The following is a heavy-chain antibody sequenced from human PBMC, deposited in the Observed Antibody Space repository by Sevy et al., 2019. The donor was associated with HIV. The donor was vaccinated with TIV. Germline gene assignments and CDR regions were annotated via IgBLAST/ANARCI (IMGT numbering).Heavy chain of an antibody. Sequence: GGSLRLSCAASGFTFSDYYMSWIRQAPGKGLEWVSYISSSGSTIYYADSVKGRFTISRDNAKNSLYLQMNSLRAEDTAVYYCTRDLGYSYGYEGGFDYWGQGTLVTVSS. V-gene: IGHV3-11*01. CDR3: TRDLGYSYGYEGGFDY. J-gene: IGHJ4*02. D-gene: IGHD5-18*01. CDR2: ISSSGSTI. CDR1: GFTFSDYY.